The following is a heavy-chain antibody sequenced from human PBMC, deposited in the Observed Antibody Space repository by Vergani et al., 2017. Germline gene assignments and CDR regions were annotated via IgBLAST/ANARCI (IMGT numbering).Heavy chain of an antibody. J-gene: IGHJ4*02. CDR1: GYTFTGYY. D-gene: IGHD6-19*01. CDR3: AREVAVAGNPGY. CDR2: INPNSGGT. V-gene: IGHV1-2*02. Sequence: QVQLVESGGGVVQPGRSLRLSCAASGYTFTGYYMHWVRQAPGQGLEWMGWINPNSGGTNYAQKFQGRVTMTRDTSISTAYMELSRLRSDDTAVYYCAREVAVAGNPGYWGQGTLVTVSS.